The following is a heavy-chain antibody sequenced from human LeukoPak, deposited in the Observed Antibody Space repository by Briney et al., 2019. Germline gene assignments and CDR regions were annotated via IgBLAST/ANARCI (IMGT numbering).Heavy chain of an antibody. CDR2: ISSRTSTT. CDR3: ARDQDHGRDGMDV. Sequence: GGSLRLSCAASGFTFSSYGMHWVHQAPGKGLEWLSYISSRTSTTFYADSVKGRFTISRDNAKNSLYLQMNNLRVEDTAVYYCARDQDHGRDGMDVWGQGTTVTVSS. D-gene: IGHD4-17*01. CDR1: GFTFSSYG. V-gene: IGHV3-48*01. J-gene: IGHJ6*02.